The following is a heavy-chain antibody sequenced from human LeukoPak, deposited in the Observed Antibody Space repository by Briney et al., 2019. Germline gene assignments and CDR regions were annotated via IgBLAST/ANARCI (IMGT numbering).Heavy chain of an antibody. V-gene: IGHV4-34*01. CDR2: IHHSGST. CDR1: GASFSGY. CDR3: ARHEVVAATPNWFDP. D-gene: IGHD2-15*01. J-gene: IGHJ5*02. Sequence: SETLSLTCGVSGASFSGYWSWIRQPPGEGLEWIGQIHHSGSTSYNPSLRSRVTISVDTSKNQFSLKLSSVTAADTAVYYCARHEVVAATPNWFDPWGQGTLVTVSS.